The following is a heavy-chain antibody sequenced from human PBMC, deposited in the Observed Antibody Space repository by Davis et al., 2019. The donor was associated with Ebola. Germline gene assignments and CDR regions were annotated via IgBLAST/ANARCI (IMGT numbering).Heavy chain of an antibody. CDR3: ARGVAAAEGWFDP. D-gene: IGHD6-13*01. J-gene: IGHJ5*02. Sequence: ASVKVSCKASGYTFTSYAMHWVRQAPGQRLEWMGWISAYNGNTNYAQKLQGRVTLTTDTSTSTAYMELRSLRSDDTAVYYCARGVAAAEGWFDPWGQGTLVTVSS. CDR2: ISAYNGNT. CDR1: GYTFTSYA. V-gene: IGHV1-18*01.